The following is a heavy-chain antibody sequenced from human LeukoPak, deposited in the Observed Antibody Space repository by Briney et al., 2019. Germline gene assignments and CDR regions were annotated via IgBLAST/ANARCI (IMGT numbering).Heavy chain of an antibody. CDR2: IYYSGST. V-gene: IGHV4-31*03. D-gene: IGHD6-13*01. J-gene: IGHJ4*02. CDR3: ASQSSGTIFDY. Sequence: PSETLSLTCTVSGGSISSGGYYWTWIRQPPGKGLEWIGYIYYSGSTYYNPSLKSRVTISVDTSKNQFSLKLSSVTAADTAVYYCASQSSGTIFDYWGQGTLVTVSS. CDR1: GGSISSGGYY.